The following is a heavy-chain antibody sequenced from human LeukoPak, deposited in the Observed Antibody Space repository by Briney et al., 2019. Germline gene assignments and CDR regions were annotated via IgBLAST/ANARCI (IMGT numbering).Heavy chain of an antibody. CDR3: ARADYGSGSFHPFDY. J-gene: IGHJ4*02. D-gene: IGHD3-10*01. CDR2: ITSGSTT. Sequence: PGGSLRLSCAASGFTFSSYEMNWVRQAPGKGLEWVSYITSGSTTYYADSVKGRFTISRDNAKNSLYLQMNSLRAGDTAVYYCARADYGSGSFHPFDYWGQGTLVTVSS. CDR1: GFTFSSYE. V-gene: IGHV3-48*03.